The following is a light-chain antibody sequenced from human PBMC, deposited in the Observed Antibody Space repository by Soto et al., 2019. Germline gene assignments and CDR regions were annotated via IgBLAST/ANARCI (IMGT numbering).Light chain of an antibody. J-gene: IGKJ1*01. Sequence: EIVLTQPPGTLSLSPGQRATLSCRASQSLSSSFLAWYQQKPGQAPRLLIYGASSRAAGVPDRFSGSWSGTDFTLTISSLEPEDFAVYFCHQFATSRTFGQGTKVDIK. CDR3: HQFATSRT. CDR1: QSLSSSF. CDR2: GAS. V-gene: IGKV3-20*01.